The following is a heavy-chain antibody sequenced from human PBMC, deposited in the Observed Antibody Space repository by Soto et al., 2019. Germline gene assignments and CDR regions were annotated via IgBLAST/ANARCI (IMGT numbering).Heavy chain of an antibody. CDR1: GFTFSAYD. Sequence: QTGGSLRLSCVASGFTFSAYDMNWVRQAPGQGLEWVSVVNGNGGSTYYADSVKGRFSISRDDSKNTAYLQMNSLRAEDTAVYYCRAYSYGQGVDYWGQGTLVTVSS. CDR2: VNGNGGST. V-gene: IGHV3-23*01. J-gene: IGHJ4*02. CDR3: RAYSYGQGVDY. D-gene: IGHD5-18*01.